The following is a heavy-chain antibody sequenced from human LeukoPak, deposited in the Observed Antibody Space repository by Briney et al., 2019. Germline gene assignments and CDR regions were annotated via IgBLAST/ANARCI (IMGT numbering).Heavy chain of an antibody. D-gene: IGHD6-13*01. Sequence: GGSLRLSCAASGFTFSSYRMHWVRQAPGKGLVWISHINSGESSTSYADSVKGRFTISRDNAKNTLYLQMNSLRAEDTAVYYCARSLYSSSLNDYWGQGTLVTVSS. CDR2: INSGESST. CDR3: ARSLYSSSLNDY. V-gene: IGHV3-74*01. J-gene: IGHJ4*02. CDR1: GFTFSSYR.